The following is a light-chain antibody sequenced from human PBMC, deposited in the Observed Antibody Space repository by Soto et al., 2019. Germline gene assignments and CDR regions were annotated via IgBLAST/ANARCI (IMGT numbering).Light chain of an antibody. CDR2: EVS. J-gene: IGLJ2*01. CDR1: SSDVGGYNY. Sequence: QSALTQPPSASGSPGQSVTISCTGTSSDVGGYNYVSWYQQHPGKAPKLMISEVSKRPSGVPDRFSGSKSGNTASLTVSGLQAEDEADYSCSSFAGNSNVVFGGGTKLTVL. V-gene: IGLV2-8*01. CDR3: SSFAGNSNVV.